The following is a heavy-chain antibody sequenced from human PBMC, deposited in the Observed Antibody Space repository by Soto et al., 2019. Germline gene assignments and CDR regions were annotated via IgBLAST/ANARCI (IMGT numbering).Heavy chain of an antibody. CDR1: GGSISSTNW. J-gene: IGHJ4*02. CDR2: IFHSGNT. V-gene: IGHV4-4*02. CDR3: ASLGDCSNHSCQPGCFVF. Sequence: RLSLTCAVSGGSISSTNWWSWVRQPPGKGLEWIGDIFHSGNTNYNPSLKSRVTISVDKSKNQFSLNLTSLTAADTAVYYCASLGDCSNHSCQPGCFVFWGQGTLVTVSS. D-gene: IGHD2-2*01.